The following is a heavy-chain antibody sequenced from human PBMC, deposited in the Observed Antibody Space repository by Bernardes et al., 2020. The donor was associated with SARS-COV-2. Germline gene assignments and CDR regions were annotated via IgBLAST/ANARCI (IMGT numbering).Heavy chain of an antibody. CDR2: ISPNTGDT. D-gene: IGHD6-19*01. Sequence: ASVKVSCMASGYTFIGYGISWVRQAPGQGLEWMGWISPNTGDTNYAQKLQGRVTMTTDTSTSTAYMELKSLTSDDTAVYYCLKTTSVSGTTWFDYWGQGTLVIVSS. J-gene: IGHJ4*02. CDR1: GYTFIGYG. CDR3: LKTTSVSGTTWFDY. V-gene: IGHV1-18*04.